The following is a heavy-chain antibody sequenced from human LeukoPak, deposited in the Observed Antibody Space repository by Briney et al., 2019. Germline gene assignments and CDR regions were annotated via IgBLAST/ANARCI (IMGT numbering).Heavy chain of an antibody. D-gene: IGHD2-15*01. CDR2: FDPEDGET. J-gene: IGHJ4*02. CDR1: GYTLTELS. Sequence: ASVKVSCKVSGYTLTELSMHWVRQAPGKGLEWMGGFDPEDGETIYAQKFQARVTMTEDTSTDTAYMELSSLRSEDTAVYYCATIPRLSAAGYYFDYWGQGTLVTVSS. CDR3: ATIPRLSAAGYYFDY. V-gene: IGHV1-24*01.